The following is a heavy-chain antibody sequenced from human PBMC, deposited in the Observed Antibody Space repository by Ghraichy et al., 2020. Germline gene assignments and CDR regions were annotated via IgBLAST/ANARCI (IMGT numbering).Heavy chain of an antibody. CDR3: AMGVATDYYDSSAYYSLGSSHGIDV. V-gene: IGHV3-23*01. Sequence: GGSLRLSCAASGFTFSTYGMSWVRQAPGKGLEWVSAISGGGGSIYSADSVKGRFTISRDNSKNTVYLQMNSQRAEDTAVYYCAMGVATDYYDSSAYYSLGSSHGIDVWGQGTMVTVSS. J-gene: IGHJ6*02. D-gene: IGHD3-22*01. CDR2: ISGGGGSI. CDR1: GFTFSTYG.